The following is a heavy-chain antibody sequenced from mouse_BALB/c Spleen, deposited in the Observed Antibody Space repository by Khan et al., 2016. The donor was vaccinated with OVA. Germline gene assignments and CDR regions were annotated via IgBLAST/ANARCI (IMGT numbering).Heavy chain of an antibody. V-gene: IGHV5-6*01. J-gene: IGHJ3*01. CDR2: LHSDGSYI. CDR3: ASNLTGSFAY. D-gene: IGHD4-1*01. Sequence: EVELVESGGDLVRPGGSLKLSCAASGFTFSAYGMSWVHQSPDKRLEWVATLHSDGSYIYYPDSLKGRFSFSRDKAKNTLYMQMRSLKSEDTAMYDCASNLTGSFAYWGQGTLVTVSA. CDR1: GFTFSAYG.